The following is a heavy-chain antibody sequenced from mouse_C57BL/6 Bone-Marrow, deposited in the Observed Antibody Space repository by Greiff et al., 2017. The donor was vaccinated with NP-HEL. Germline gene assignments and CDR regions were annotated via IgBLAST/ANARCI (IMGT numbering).Heavy chain of an antibody. D-gene: IGHD3-2*02. Sequence: EVKVVESGGGLVQPGGSMKLSCVASGFTFSNYWMNWVRQSPEKGLEWVAQIRLKSDNYATHYAESVKGRFTISRDDSKSSVYLQMNNLRAEDTGIYYCTRQLRPLYFDYWGQGTTLTVSS. CDR2: IRLKSDNYAT. J-gene: IGHJ2*01. CDR1: GFTFSNYW. V-gene: IGHV6-3*01. CDR3: TRQLRPLYFDY.